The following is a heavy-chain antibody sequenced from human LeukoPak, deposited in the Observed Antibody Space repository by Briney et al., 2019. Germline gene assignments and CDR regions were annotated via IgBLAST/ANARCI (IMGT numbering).Heavy chain of an antibody. D-gene: IGHD6-13*01. CDR3: AVSSWDLDY. CDR1: GGSISSHY. CDR2: IYYSGST. J-gene: IGHJ4*02. Sequence: SETLSLTCTVSGGSISSHYWSWIRQPPGKGLEWIGYIYYSGSTNYNPSLKSRVTISVDTSKNQFSLKLSFVTAADTAVYYCAVSSWDLDYWGQGTLVTVSS. V-gene: IGHV4-59*11.